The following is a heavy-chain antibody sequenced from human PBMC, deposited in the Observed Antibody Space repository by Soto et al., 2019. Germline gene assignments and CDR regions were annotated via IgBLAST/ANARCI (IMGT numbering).Heavy chain of an antibody. CDR1: GFTFSDHF. D-gene: IGHD6-13*01. CDR2: ISSSSFYT. CDR3: ARDPRLGSGWYPYSYFDL. V-gene: IGHV3-11*06. J-gene: IGHJ2*01. Sequence: QAQLVESGGGLVKPGGSLRLSCAASGFTFSDHFMSWIRQAPGKGLEWVSYISSSSFYTDYADSVKGRFTISKDNAKNSLYVQMNSLRAEDTAVYYCARDPRLGSGWYPYSYFDLWGRGTLVTVSS.